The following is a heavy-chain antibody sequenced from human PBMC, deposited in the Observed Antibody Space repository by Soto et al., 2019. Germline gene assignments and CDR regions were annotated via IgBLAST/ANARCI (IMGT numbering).Heavy chain of an antibody. CDR3: AKDDCSGGSCYSHNDY. D-gene: IGHD2-15*01. CDR1: GFTFSSYA. V-gene: IGHV3-23*01. CDR2: ISGSGGST. J-gene: IGHJ4*02. Sequence: GGSLRLSCAASGFTFSSYAMSWVRQAPGKGLEWVSAISGSGGSTYYADSVKGRFTISRDNSKNTLYLQMNSLRAEDTAVYYCAKDDCSGGSCYSHNDYWGQGTLVTVSS.